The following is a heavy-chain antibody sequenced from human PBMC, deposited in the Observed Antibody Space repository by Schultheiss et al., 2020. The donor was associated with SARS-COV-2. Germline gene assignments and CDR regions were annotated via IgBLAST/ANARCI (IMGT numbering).Heavy chain of an antibody. CDR2: INHSGST. J-gene: IGHJ6*02. V-gene: IGHV4-34*01. CDR1: GGSFSGYY. CDR3: ARGKIAAADVYYYYGMDV. Sequence: SQTLSLTCAVYGGSFSGYYWSWIRQPPGKGLEWIGEINHSGSTNYNPSLKSRVTISVDTSKNQFSLKLSSVTAADTAVYYCARGKIAAADVYYYYGMDVWGQGTTVTVSS. D-gene: IGHD6-13*01.